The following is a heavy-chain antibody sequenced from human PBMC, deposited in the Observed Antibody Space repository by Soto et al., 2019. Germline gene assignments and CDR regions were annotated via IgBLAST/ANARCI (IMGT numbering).Heavy chain of an antibody. Sequence: EMQLVEPGGGLVQPGGSLRLSCVASGFTFSSYSMNWVRQAPGKGLEWVSYISDSSSFTYYADSVKGRFTISRDNAKNSLSLQMNSLRDEDTGLYYCVRDHVMGPTEFYYGMDVWGQGTTVTVSS. V-gene: IGHV3-48*02. CDR3: VRDHVMGPTEFYYGMDV. CDR1: GFTFSSYS. CDR2: ISDSSSFT. D-gene: IGHD1-26*01. J-gene: IGHJ6*02.